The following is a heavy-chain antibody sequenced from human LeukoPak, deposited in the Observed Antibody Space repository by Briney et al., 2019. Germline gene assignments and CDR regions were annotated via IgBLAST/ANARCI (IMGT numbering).Heavy chain of an antibody. CDR3: AKGFVHPTYYFDY. D-gene: IGHD3-10*01. CDR1: GFTFSNYA. Sequence: GGSLRLSCAASGFTFSNYAMMWVRQAPGKRLEWVSSITGSGDGTYYADSVRGRFTISRDNSENTLYLQLNSLRADDTAVYFCAKGFVHPTYYFDYWGQGTLVTVSS. V-gene: IGHV3-23*01. CDR2: ITGSGDGT. J-gene: IGHJ4*02.